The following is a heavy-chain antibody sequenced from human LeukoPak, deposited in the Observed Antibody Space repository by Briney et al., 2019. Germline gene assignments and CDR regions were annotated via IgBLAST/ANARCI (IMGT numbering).Heavy chain of an antibody. CDR2: ISGSGGST. Sequence: PGGSLRLSCAASGFTFSSYAMSWVRQAPGKGLEWVSAISGSGGSTYYADSVKGRFTISRDNSKNTLYLQMNSLRAEDTAVYYCARDREVGYYYYYMDVWGKGTTVTVSS. V-gene: IGHV3-23*01. CDR3: ARDREVGYYYYYMDV. J-gene: IGHJ6*03. CDR1: GFTFSSYA.